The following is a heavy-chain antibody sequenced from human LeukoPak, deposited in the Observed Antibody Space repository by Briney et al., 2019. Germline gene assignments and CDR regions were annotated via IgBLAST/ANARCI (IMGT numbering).Heavy chain of an antibody. V-gene: IGHV4-59*01. CDR3: AREYSNYGRGMDV. D-gene: IGHD4-11*01. CDR1: GGSISSYY. CDR2: IYYSGST. Sequence: PSETLSLTCAVSGGSISSYYWSWIRQPPGKGLEWIGYIYYSGSTNYNPSLKSRVTISVDTSKSQFSLKLSSVTAADTAVYYCAREYSNYGRGMDVWGQGTTVTVSS. J-gene: IGHJ6*02.